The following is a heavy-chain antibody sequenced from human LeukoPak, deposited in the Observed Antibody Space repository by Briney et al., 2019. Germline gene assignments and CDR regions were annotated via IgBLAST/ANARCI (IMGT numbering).Heavy chain of an antibody. Sequence: ASVKVSCKASGYTFTSYGISWVRQAPGQGLEWMGRIIPILGIANYAQKFQGRVTITADKSTSTAYMELSSLRSEDTAVYYCARDGKEGFDYWGQGTLVTVSS. CDR3: ARDGKEGFDY. D-gene: IGHD1-14*01. J-gene: IGHJ4*02. CDR2: IIPILGIA. V-gene: IGHV1-69*04. CDR1: GYTFTSYG.